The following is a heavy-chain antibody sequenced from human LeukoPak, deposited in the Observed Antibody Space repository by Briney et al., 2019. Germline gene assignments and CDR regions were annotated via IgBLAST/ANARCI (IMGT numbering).Heavy chain of an antibody. V-gene: IGHV3-73*01. CDR1: GXTFSGSA. CDR3: TRHGSPERRAAAGKDYYYYYGMDV. Sequence: PGRSLRLSCAASGXTFSGSAMHWVRQASGKGLEWVGRIRSKANSYATAYAASVKGRFTISRDDSKNTAYLQMNSLKTEDTAVYYCTRHGSPERRAAAGKDYYYYYGMDVWGQGTSVTVSS. J-gene: IGHJ6*02. D-gene: IGHD6-13*01. CDR2: IRSKANSYAT.